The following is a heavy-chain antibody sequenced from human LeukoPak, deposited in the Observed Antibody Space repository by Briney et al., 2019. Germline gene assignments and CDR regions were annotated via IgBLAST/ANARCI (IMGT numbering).Heavy chain of an antibody. V-gene: IGHV1-46*01. Sequence: ASVKVSCKASGYTLTNYYMHWVRQAPGKGLEWMGLINPSGGSTTYPQKFQGRVTLTRDTSTSTVYMDLSNLRSDDTAIYYCARESLGPNHTVVIVATGHDAFDIWGQGTMVTVSS. J-gene: IGHJ3*02. CDR1: GYTLTNYY. CDR3: ARESLGPNHTVVIVATGHDAFDI. D-gene: IGHD3-16*02. CDR2: INPSGGST.